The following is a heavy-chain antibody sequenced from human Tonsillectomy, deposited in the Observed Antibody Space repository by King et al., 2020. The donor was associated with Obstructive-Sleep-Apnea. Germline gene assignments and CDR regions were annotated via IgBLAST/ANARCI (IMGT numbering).Heavy chain of an antibody. D-gene: IGHD6-19*01. CDR2: IDPSDSYT. Sequence: QLVQSGAEVKKPGESLRISCKGSGYSFTSYWITWVRQMSGKGLEWMVRIDPSDSYTNYSPSFQVHVTISADKSISTAYLQWSSLKASDTAMYYCARPGRYSSGPPDAFDIWGQGTMVTVSS. CDR3: ARPGRYSSGPPDAFDI. CDR1: GYSFTSYW. V-gene: IGHV5-10-1*01. J-gene: IGHJ3*02.